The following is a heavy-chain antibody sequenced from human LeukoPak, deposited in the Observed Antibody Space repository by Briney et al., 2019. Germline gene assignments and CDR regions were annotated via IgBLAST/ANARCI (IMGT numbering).Heavy chain of an antibody. D-gene: IGHD4/OR15-4a*01. J-gene: IGHJ4*02. CDR1: GGSFSGYY. V-gene: IGHV4-34*01. CDR3: ARHRGWGANYFFDY. Sequence: SETLSLTCAVYGGSFSGYYWSWIRQPPGKGLEWIATIYYSGTSYYNPSLKSRVTISVDTSKNQFSLKLRSVTAADSAVYYCARHRGWGANYFFDYWGQGTLVTVSS. CDR2: IYYSGTS.